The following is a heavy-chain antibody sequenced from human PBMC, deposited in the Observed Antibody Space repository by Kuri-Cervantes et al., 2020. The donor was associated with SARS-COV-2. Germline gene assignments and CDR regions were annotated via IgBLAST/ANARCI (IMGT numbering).Heavy chain of an antibody. V-gene: IGHV4-61*02. J-gene: IGHJ4*02. D-gene: IGHD5-24*01. CDR1: GVPVTGVSYS. Sequence: SETLSLTCAVSGVPVTGVSYSWAWIRQPAGKGLEWIGLLVTSGSTTYNPSLRGRVTISLDPSNNRFSLSLTSTTAADTAVYYCGKVSWLQLWRRYSDSWGQGALVTVSS. CDR3: GKVSWLQLWRRYSDS. CDR2: LVTSGST.